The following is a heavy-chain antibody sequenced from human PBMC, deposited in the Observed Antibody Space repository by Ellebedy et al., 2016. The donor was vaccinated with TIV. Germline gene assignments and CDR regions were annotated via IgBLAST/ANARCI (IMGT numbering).Heavy chain of an antibody. D-gene: IGHD3-10*01. Sequence: AASVKVSCKASGYTFTSYGITWVRQAPGQGLEWMGWINIYAGHTNYAQELQGRVTMTRDTSTSTIYMDLSSLRSEDTAIYYCARATFGSGSYAYFDFWGQGTLVTVSS. CDR2: INIYAGHT. CDR3: ARATFGSGSYAYFDF. V-gene: IGHV1-18*01. CDR1: GYTFTSYG. J-gene: IGHJ4*02.